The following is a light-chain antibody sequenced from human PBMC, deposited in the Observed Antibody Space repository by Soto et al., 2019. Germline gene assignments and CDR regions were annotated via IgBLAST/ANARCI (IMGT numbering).Light chain of an antibody. V-gene: IGLV1-47*02. J-gene: IGLJ3*02. CDR1: GSNIGPNY. Sequence: QSVLTQSPSASGTPGQRITISCSGSGSNIGPNYVYWFQQFPGTAPKLLIYNDDQRPSGVPDRFSGSKSGTSASLGISGLRSGDEADYYCAAWDDSLTGRVFGGGTKLTVL. CDR2: NDD. CDR3: AAWDDSLTGRV.